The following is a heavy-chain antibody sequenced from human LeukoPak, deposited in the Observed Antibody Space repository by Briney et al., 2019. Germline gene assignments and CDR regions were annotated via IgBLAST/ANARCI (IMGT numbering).Heavy chain of an antibody. V-gene: IGHV3-73*01. D-gene: IGHD3-10*01. J-gene: IGHJ4*02. CDR1: GFTFSGSA. Sequence: GGSLRLSCAASGFTFSGSAMHWVRQASGKGLEWVGRIRSKANSYATAYAASVKGRFTTSRDDSKNTAYLQMNSLKTEDTAVYYCTTSGSGSYYAFDYWGQGTLVTVSS. CDR3: TTSGSGSYYAFDY. CDR2: IRSKANSYAT.